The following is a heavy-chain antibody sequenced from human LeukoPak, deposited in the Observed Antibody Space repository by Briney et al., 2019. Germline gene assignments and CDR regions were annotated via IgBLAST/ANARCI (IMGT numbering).Heavy chain of an antibody. CDR3: ARGYYYDSSGYYWSFDP. V-gene: IGHV1-69*05. Sequence: SVKVSCKASGGTFSSYAISWVRQAPGEGVEWVGRIIPIVGKAKYAQKFRGRVTITTDESTSTAYMELSSLRSEDTPVYYCARGYYYDSSGYYWSFDPWGQGTLVTVSS. CDR1: GGTFSSYA. J-gene: IGHJ5*02. D-gene: IGHD3-22*01. CDR2: IIPIVGKA.